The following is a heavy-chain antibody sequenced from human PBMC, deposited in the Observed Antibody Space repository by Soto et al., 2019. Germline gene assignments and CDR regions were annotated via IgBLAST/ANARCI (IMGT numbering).Heavy chain of an antibody. Sequence: QRLSCAASGFTFSSYGMHWVRQAPGKGLGWVAVISYDGSNKYYADSVKGRFTISRDNSKNTLYLQMNSLRAEDTAVYYCAKDQDHGSYLLGFDYWGQGTLVTVSS. CDR1: GFTFSSYG. J-gene: IGHJ4*02. CDR2: ISYDGSNK. CDR3: AKDQDHGSYLLGFDY. D-gene: IGHD1-26*01. V-gene: IGHV3-30*18.